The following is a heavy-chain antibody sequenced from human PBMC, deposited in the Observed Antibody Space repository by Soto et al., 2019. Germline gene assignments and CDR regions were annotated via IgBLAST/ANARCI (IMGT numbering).Heavy chain of an antibody. CDR3: ATSYDSGFDP. V-gene: IGHV1-18*01. D-gene: IGHD3-3*01. CDR1: GYSFSTYA. J-gene: IGHJ5*02. Sequence: QLQLMQSGGEAKNPGASVKVSCEASGYSFSTYAISWLRQAPGQGLEWMGLITPNNGYTNYAQKLTGRLILTTDIPSSTAYMELTSLRYDDTAMYYCATSYDSGFDPWGQGTLVSVS. CDR2: ITPNNGYT.